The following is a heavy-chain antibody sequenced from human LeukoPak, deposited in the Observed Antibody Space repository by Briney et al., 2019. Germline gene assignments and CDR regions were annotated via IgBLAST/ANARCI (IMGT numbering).Heavy chain of an antibody. V-gene: IGHV3-23*01. CDR3: AKDLRFGELLPYFDY. J-gene: IGHJ4*02. D-gene: IGHD3-10*01. CDR2: ISGSGGST. CDR1: GFTFSSYA. Sequence: GGSLRLSCAASGFTFSSYAMSWVRQAPGKGLEWVSAISGSGGSTYYADSVKGRFTISRDNSKNTLYLQMNGLRAEDTAVYYCAKDLRFGELLPYFDYWGQGTLVTVPS.